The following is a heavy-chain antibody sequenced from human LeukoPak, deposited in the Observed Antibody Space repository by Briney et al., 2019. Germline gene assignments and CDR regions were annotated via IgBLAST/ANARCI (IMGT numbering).Heavy chain of an antibody. V-gene: IGHV1-18*01. CDR1: GYRFTSCG. CDR2: ISAQTGDI. Sequence: ASVKVSCKTSGYRFTSCGISWVRQAPGQGLEWMGWISAQTGDIDYAQKFQGRVTLTTDTSTSTAYMELSSLRSEDTTVYYCARDDNGDSTTWFDYWGQGTLVTVSS. CDR3: ARDDNGDSTTWFDY. D-gene: IGHD4-17*01. J-gene: IGHJ4*02.